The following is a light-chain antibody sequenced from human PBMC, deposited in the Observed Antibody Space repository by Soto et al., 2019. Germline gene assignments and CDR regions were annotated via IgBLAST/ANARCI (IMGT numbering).Light chain of an antibody. V-gene: IGKV1-39*01. J-gene: IGKJ2*01. Sequence: DIQMTQSPSSLSASVGDRVTITCRASQSIATYLNWYQQKPGKAPKLLIFGASTLQSGVPSRFSCSGSGTDFTLSISSLHPEDFATYYCQQSSSTPYIFGRGTSLEIK. CDR1: QSIATY. CDR3: QQSSSTPYI. CDR2: GAS.